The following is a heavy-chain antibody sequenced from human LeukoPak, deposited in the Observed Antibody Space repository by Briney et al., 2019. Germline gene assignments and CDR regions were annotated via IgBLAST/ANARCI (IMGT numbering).Heavy chain of an antibody. Sequence: GGSLRLSCAASGFTFSSYWMHWVRQAPGKGLVWVSRINSDGSSTSYADSVKGRFTISRDNAKNTLYLQMSSLTAADTAVYYCAKDRSIGTYYTFDHWGQGTLVTVSS. CDR1: GFTFSSYW. CDR2: INSDGSST. D-gene: IGHD1-26*01. J-gene: IGHJ4*02. CDR3: AKDRSIGTYYTFDH. V-gene: IGHV3-74*01.